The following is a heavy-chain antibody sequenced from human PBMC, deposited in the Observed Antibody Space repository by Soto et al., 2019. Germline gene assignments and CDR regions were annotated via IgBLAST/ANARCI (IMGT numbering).Heavy chain of an antibody. CDR1: GFTFSSYS. CDR3: ARVGSTRNFPRPSYYYYMDV. Sequence: GGSLRLSCAASGFTFSSYSMNWVRQAPGKGLEWVSYISSSSSTIYYADSVKGRFTISRDNAKNSLYLQMNSLRAEDTAVYYCARVGSTRNFPRPSYYYYMDVWGKGTTVTVSS. CDR2: ISSSSSTI. V-gene: IGHV3-48*01. D-gene: IGHD2-2*01. J-gene: IGHJ6*03.